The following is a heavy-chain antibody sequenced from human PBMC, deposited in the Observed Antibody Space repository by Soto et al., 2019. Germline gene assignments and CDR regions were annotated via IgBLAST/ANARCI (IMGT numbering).Heavy chain of an antibody. CDR1: GNSISDYY. V-gene: IGHV4-59*01. D-gene: IGHD4-17*01. CDR2: IFHNGNT. J-gene: IGHJ3*01. CDR3: ARDVGGTVTLEAAFDF. Sequence: SSETLSLTCTVSGNSISDYYWSWIRQPPGKGLEWIGYIFHNGNTNYNPSLKRRVTMSVDTSKNQFSLRLSSVTAADTALYYCARDVGGTVTLEAAFDFGGQGTMVTVSS.